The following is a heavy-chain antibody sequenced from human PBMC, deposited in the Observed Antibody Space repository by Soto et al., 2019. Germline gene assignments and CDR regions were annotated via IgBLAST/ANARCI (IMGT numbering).Heavy chain of an antibody. D-gene: IGHD3-9*01. CDR1: GFTFSDYY. V-gene: IGHV3-11*01. Sequence: GGSLRLSCAASGFTFSDYYMSWIRQAPGNGLEWVSYISSSGSTIYYADSVKGRFTISRDNAKNSLYLQMNSLRAEDTAVYYCARDRNLYDILTGYYYYGMDVWGQGTTVTVSS. CDR3: ARDRNLYDILTGYYYYGMDV. J-gene: IGHJ6*02. CDR2: ISSSGSTI.